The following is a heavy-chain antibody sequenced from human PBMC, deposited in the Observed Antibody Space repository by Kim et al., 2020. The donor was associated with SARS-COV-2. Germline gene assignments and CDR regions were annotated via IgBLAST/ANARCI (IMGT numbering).Heavy chain of an antibody. CDR2: ISTNSTDT. CDR3: ARTPDCTRCSFYEFGDY. J-gene: IGHJ4*01. Sequence: GGSLRLSCAASGFTFSNYYMSWIRQAPGKGLEWVSYISTNSTDTTYEDSVKGRFTISRDNAKNSLYLQMNSLRAEDTAVYYCARTPDCTRCSFYEFGDY. CDR1: GFTFSNYY. V-gene: IGHV3-11*06. D-gene: IGHD2-2*01.